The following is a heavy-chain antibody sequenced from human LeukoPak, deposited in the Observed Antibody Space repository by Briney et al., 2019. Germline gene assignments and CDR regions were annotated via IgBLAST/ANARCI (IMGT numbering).Heavy chain of an antibody. CDR2: INPNTGGT. V-gene: IGHV1-2*02. CDR1: GYTFTGYY. J-gene: IGHJ4*02. D-gene: IGHD3-9*01. Sequence: ASVKVSCKASGYTFTGYYMHWVRQAPGQGLEWMGWINPNTGGTNYAQKFQGRVTMTRDTSISTAYMELSRLRSDDTTVYYCARDAEILTGYYYFDYWGQGTLVTVSS. CDR3: ARDAEILTGYYYFDY.